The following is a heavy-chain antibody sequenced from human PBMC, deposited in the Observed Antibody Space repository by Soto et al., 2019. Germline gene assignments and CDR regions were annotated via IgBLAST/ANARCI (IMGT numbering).Heavy chain of an antibody. V-gene: IGHV1-69*12. J-gene: IGHJ4*02. D-gene: IGHD2-15*01. Sequence: QVQLVQSGAEVKKPGSSLKVSCKSSGGTFSSYAISWVRQAPGQGLEWLGGIIPIFNKVNYAQKSQGRVTLTADDSTSTACMELSSLRSDDTAVYYCARAPIRLCSGDNCYSGLDSWGQGTLVIVSS. CDR2: IIPIFNKV. CDR3: ARAPIRLCSGDNCYSGLDS. CDR1: GGTFSSYA.